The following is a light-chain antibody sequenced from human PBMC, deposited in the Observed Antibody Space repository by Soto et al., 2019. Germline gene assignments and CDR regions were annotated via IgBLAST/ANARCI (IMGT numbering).Light chain of an antibody. CDR1: QSVSSSY. Sequence: IVLTQSPGTLSLSPGERATLSCRASQSVSSSYLAWYQQKPGQAPRLLIYGASSRATGIPDRFSGSGSGTDFTLTISRLEPEDFAVYYCQQYDNAPNTFGQGTKLEIK. CDR2: GAS. CDR3: QQYDNAPNT. J-gene: IGKJ2*01. V-gene: IGKV3-20*01.